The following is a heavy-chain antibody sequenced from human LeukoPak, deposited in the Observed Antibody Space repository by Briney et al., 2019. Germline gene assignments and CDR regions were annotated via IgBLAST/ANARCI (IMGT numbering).Heavy chain of an antibody. J-gene: IGHJ4*02. V-gene: IGHV5-51*01. CDR3: ARRVVVASTSLGDFDY. D-gene: IGHD2-15*01. CDR1: GFSFIRSW. Sequence: GESLKISCKGSGFSFIRSWIGWVRQTPGKGLEWMGIIYPGDSQTRFSPSFQGQVTISADKSISTTYLQWRSLKASDTAIFFCARRVVVASTSLGDFDYWGQGTLVTVSS. CDR2: IYPGDSQT.